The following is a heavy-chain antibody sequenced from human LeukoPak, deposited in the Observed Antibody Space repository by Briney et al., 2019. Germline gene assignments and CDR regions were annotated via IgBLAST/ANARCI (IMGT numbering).Heavy chain of an antibody. D-gene: IGHD6-13*01. Sequence: GGSLRLSCAASGFTFSGSAMHWVRQASGKGLEWVGRIRSKANSYATAYAASVKGRLTISRDDSKNTAYLQMNSLKTEDTAVYYCTSIAAAGPPVRYYYYYMDVWGKGTTVTVSS. J-gene: IGHJ6*03. CDR3: TSIAAAGPPVRYYYYYMDV. CDR2: IRSKANSYAT. V-gene: IGHV3-73*01. CDR1: GFTFSGSA.